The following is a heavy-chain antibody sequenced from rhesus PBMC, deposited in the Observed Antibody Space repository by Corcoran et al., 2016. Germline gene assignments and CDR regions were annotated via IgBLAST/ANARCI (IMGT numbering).Heavy chain of an antibody. J-gene: IGHJ4*01. CDR3: VSIAAATQADY. CDR1: VFTFSSYG. Sequence: EVQLVESGGGLVQPGGSLRLSFAASVFTFSSYGMSWVRQAPGKGLEWFSSISSDSSYRYYADSVEGRFTISRDNAKNSLSLQMNSLRAEDTAVYYCVSIAAATQADYWGQGVLVTVSS. CDR2: ISSDSSYR. D-gene: IGHD6-43*01. V-gene: IGHV3S16*01.